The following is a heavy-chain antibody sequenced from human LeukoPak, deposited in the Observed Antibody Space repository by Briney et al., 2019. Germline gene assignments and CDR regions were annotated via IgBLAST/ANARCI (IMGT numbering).Heavy chain of an antibody. J-gene: IGHJ3*02. CDR3: AREMYYYDSSGYYSRSFRTSDCAFDI. Sequence: GASVKVSCKASGYTFTGYFMHWVRQAPGQGLEWMGWINPNSGGTNYAQKFQGRVTMTRDTSISTAYMELSRLRSDDTAVYYCAREMYYYDSSGYYSRSFRTSDCAFDIWGQGTMVTVSS. CDR1: GYTFTGYF. CDR2: INPNSGGT. V-gene: IGHV1-2*02. D-gene: IGHD3-22*01.